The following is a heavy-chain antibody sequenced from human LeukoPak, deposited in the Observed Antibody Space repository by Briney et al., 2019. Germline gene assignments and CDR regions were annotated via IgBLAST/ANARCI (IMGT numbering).Heavy chain of an antibody. V-gene: IGHV1-2*02. CDR3: ASRRPYSYGSFDY. J-gene: IGHJ4*02. CDR1: GYTFTGYY. Sequence: GASVKVSCKASGYTFTGYYMHWVRQAPGQGLEWMGWINPNSGGTNYAQKFQGRVTMTRDTSISTAYMELSRLRSDDTAVYYRASRRPYSYGSFDYWGQGTLVTVSS. CDR2: INPNSGGT. D-gene: IGHD5-18*01.